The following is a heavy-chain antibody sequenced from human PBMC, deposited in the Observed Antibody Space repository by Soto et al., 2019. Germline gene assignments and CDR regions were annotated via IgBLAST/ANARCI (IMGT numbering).Heavy chain of an antibody. D-gene: IGHD1-26*01. CDR3: EREKRQNSLGGRFGMDV. J-gene: IGHJ6*02. CDR2: IGSSGGNS. CDR1: GFIFSDFS. V-gene: IGHV3-21*01. Sequence: EVQLVESGGGLVKPGGSLRLSCAVSGFIFSDFSMNWVRQAPGKGLEWVASIGSSGGNSFYADSVKGRFIISRDNAKTSLDLQINSLRAEDTAVYYCEREKRQNSLGGRFGMDVWGQGTTVTVS.